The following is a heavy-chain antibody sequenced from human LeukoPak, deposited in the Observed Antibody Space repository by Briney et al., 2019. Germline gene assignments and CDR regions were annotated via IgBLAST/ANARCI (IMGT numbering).Heavy chain of an antibody. D-gene: IGHD3-3*01. J-gene: IGHJ4*02. V-gene: IGHV3-53*01. CDR3: AKDARGLITIFGVVIWGGSDY. CDR2: IYSGGST. CDR1: GFTVSSNY. Sequence: PGGSLRLSCAASGFTVSSNYMSWVRQAPGKGLEWVSVIYSGGSTYYADSVKGRFTISRHNSKNTLYLQMNSLRAEDTAVYYCAKDARGLITIFGVVIWGGSDYWGQGTLVTVSS.